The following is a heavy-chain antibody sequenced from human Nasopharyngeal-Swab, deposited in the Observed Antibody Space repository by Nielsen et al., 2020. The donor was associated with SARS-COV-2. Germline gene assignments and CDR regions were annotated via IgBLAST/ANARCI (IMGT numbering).Heavy chain of an antibody. CDR1: GGSISSYY. J-gene: IGHJ4*02. CDR3: AKDYFKRGYSYGYTLQLDY. D-gene: IGHD5-18*01. Sequence: SETLSLTCTVSGGSISSYYWSWIRQPPGKGLEWIGYIYYSGSTYYNPSLKSRVTISVDTSKNQFSLKLSSVTAADTAVYYCAKDYFKRGYSYGYTLQLDYWGQGTLVTVSS. CDR2: IYYSGST. V-gene: IGHV4-59*12.